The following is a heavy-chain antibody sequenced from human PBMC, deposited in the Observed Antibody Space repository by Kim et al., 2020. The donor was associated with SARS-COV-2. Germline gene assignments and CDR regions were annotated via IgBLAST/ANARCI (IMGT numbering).Heavy chain of an antibody. CDR2: IKQDGREK. V-gene: IGHV3-7*03. CDR1: EFTFRNYW. J-gene: IGHJ5*02. CDR3: ATTTSTTGT. Sequence: LSLTCAASEFTFRNYWMNWVRQAPGKGLEWVASIKQDGREKNYVDSVKGRFSISRDNAKNSLYLQMNSLRAEDTAVYYCATTTSTTGTWGQGTLVTVSS. D-gene: IGHD3-9*01.